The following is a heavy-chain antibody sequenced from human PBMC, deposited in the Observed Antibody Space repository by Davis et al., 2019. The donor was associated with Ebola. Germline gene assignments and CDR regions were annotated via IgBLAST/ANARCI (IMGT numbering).Heavy chain of an antibody. CDR3: TRDPSSTTRTTGIGHFDP. D-gene: IGHD1-7*01. CDR1: GFIVSSDA. J-gene: IGHJ5*02. V-gene: IGHV3-53*01. CDR2: MYGGGET. Sequence: GESLKISCAVSGFIVSSDAMNWVRPAPGKGLEWVAVMYGGGETYYADSVRGRFTISRDISKNTVDLQMNSLRVEDTAVYYCTRDPSSTTRTTGIGHFDPWGQGTLVTVSS.